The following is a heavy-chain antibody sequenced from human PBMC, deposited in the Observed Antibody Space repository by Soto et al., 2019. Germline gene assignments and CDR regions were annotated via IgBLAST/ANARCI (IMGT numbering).Heavy chain of an antibody. V-gene: IGHV4-30-4*01. CDR3: AREQHPTYYYDSSGYYYDY. CDR2: IYYSGST. CDR1: GGSISSGDYY. Sequence: SETLSLTCTVSGGSISSGDYYWSWIRQPPGKGLEWIGYIYYSGSTYYNPSLKSRVTISVDTSKNQFSLKLSSVTAADTAVYYCAREQHPTYYYDSSGYYYDYWGQGTLVTVSS. J-gene: IGHJ4*02. D-gene: IGHD3-22*01.